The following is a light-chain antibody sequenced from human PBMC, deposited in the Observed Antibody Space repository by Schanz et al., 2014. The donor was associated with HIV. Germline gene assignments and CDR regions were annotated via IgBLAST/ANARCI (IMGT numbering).Light chain of an antibody. J-gene: IGLJ2*01. CDR1: SSNIRINT. V-gene: IGLV1-44*01. CDR3: QSYDSRVRGVV. CDR2: KNN. Sequence: QSVLTQPPSASGTPGQRVTISCSGSSSNIRINTVNWYQQFPGTAPKLLIYKNNQRPSGVPDRFSGSKSGTSASLAITGLQAEDEADYYCQSYDSRVRGVVFGGGTQLTVL.